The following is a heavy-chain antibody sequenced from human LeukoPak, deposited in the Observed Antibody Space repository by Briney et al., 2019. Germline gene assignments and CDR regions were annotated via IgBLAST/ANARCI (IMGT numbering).Heavy chain of an antibody. CDR2: ISAYDGNT. V-gene: IGHV1-18*01. J-gene: IGHJ6*03. Sequence: ASVKVSFKASGFTFTSYGISWVRQAPGQGLEWMGWISAYDGNTNYAQKLQGRVTMTTDTSTSTAYMELSSLRSEDTAVYYCASERYSNYEYYYMDVWGKGTTVTVSS. CDR1: GFTFTSYG. D-gene: IGHD4-11*01. CDR3: ASERYSNYEYYYMDV.